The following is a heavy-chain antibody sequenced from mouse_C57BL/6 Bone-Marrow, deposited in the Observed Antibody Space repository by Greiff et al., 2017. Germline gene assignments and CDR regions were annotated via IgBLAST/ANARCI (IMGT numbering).Heavy chain of an antibody. CDR2: INPNNGGT. Sequence: VQLQQSGPELVKPGASVKMSCKASGYTFTDYNMHWVKQSHGKSLEWIGYINPNNGGTSYNQKFKGKATLTVNKSSSTAYMVLRSLTSEESAVYYGIYDFYWYFEGWGKGTTVTVSS. CDR1: GYTFTDYN. D-gene: IGHD2-3*01. J-gene: IGHJ1*03. V-gene: IGHV1-22*01. CDR3: IYDFYWYFEG.